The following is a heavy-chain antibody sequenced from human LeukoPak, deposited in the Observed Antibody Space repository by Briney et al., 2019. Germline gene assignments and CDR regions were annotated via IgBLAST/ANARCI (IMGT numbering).Heavy chain of an antibody. V-gene: IGHV1-18*01. J-gene: IGHJ6*02. CDR2: ISAYNGNT. CDR1: GYTFTSYG. Sequence: ASVKVSCKASGYTFTSYGISWVRQAPGQGLEWMGWISAYNGNTNYAQKLQGRVTMTTDTSTSTAYMELRSLRSDDTAVDYCARGHVGTGSYGPWYYYGMDVWGQGTTVTVSS. CDR3: ARGHVGTGSYGPWYYYGMDV. D-gene: IGHD3-10*01.